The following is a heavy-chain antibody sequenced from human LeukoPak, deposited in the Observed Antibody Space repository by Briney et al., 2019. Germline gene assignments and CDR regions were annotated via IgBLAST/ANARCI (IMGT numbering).Heavy chain of an antibody. CDR3: AQVDVLRFLGDAFDI. V-gene: IGHV1-24*01. CDR1: GYTLTELS. CDR2: FDPEDGET. J-gene: IGHJ3*02. Sequence: GASVKVSCKVSGYTLTELSMHWVRQAPGKDLEWMGGFDPEDGETIYAQKFQGRVTMTEDTSTDTAYMELSSLRSEDTAVYYCAQVDVLRFLGDAFDIWGQGTMVTVSS. D-gene: IGHD3-3*01.